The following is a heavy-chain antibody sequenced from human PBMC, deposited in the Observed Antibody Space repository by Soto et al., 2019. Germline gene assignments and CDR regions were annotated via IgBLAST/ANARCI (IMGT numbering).Heavy chain of an antibody. CDR3: ARDSSAWRRFDY. J-gene: IGHJ4*02. CDR1: GFTFGVYE. Sequence: PGGSLRLSCTASGFTFGVYEMNWVRQAPGKGLEWVSYMTSSGSTIYYAESVKGRFTISRDNAKNSLYLQMNSLRAEDTAVYYCARDSSAWRRFDYWGQGTLVTVSS. CDR2: MTSSGSTI. V-gene: IGHV3-48*03. D-gene: IGHD6-19*01.